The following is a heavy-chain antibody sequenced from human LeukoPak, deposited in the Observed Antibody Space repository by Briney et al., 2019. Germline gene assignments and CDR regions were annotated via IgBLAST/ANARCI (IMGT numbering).Heavy chain of an antibody. CDR1: GFTFNSYA. J-gene: IGHJ5*02. Sequence: GGSLRLSCAASGFTFNSYAMTWVRQAPGKGLEWDSAISGGGVNTYYADSVKGRFTISRDNSKNVLYLQMNSLRAEDTAVYYCAKTLGYSGYFSPWGQGTLVTVSS. D-gene: IGHD3-22*01. CDR3: AKTLGYSGYFSP. CDR2: ISGGGVNT. V-gene: IGHV3-23*01.